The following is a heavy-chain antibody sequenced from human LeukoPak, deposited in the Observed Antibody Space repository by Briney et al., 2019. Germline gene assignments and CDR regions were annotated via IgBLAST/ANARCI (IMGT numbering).Heavy chain of an antibody. J-gene: IGHJ4*02. CDR2: ISYDGSNK. CDR1: GFTFSSYA. Sequence: GRSLRLSCAASGFTFSSYAMHWVRRAPGKGLEWGAGISYDGSNKYYADSVKGRFTISRDNSKNTLYLQMNSLRAEDTAVYYCARGGIVGATNSFFDYWGQGTLVTVSS. V-gene: IGHV3-30-3*01. D-gene: IGHD1-26*01. CDR3: ARGGIVGATNSFFDY.